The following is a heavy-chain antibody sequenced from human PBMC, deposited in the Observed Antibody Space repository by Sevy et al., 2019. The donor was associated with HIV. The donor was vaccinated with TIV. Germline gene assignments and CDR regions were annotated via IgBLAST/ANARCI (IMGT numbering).Heavy chain of an antibody. Sequence: ASVKVSCKASGDPLNVYKIHWVRQDPGQGLEWMGWINTGTGDTRFSQNFQGRVTLTRDTSASTAYMELSSLRSEDTAIYYCARNEDICVQGTMVTVSS. CDR1: GDPLNVYK. V-gene: IGHV1-3*04. J-gene: IGHJ3*02. CDR2: INTGTGDT. CDR3: ARNEDI.